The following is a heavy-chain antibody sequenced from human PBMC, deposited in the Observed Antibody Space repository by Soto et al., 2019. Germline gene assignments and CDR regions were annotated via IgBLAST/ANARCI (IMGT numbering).Heavy chain of an antibody. CDR1: GFTFSSYA. Sequence: QVQLVESGGGVVQPGRSLRLSCAASGFTFSSYAMHWVRQAPGKGLEWVAVISYDGSNKYYADSVKGRFTISRDNSKNTLYLQMTSLRAEDTAVYYWARKGGLGHAFDIWGQGTMVTVSS. CDR3: ARKGGLGHAFDI. D-gene: IGHD3-16*01. CDR2: ISYDGSNK. V-gene: IGHV3-30-3*01. J-gene: IGHJ3*02.